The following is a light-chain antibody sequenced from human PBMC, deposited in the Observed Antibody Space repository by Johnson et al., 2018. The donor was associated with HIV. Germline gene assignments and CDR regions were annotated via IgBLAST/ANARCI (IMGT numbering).Light chain of an antibody. V-gene: IGLV1-51*01. Sequence: QSVLTQPPSVSAAPGQKVTISCSGSSSNIWNNYVSWYQQLPGTAPKLLIYDNNKRPSGIPDRFSASKSGTSATLDITGLQTGDEADYYCGTWDSSLGAHYVFGSGTEVTVL. CDR3: GTWDSSLGAHYV. J-gene: IGLJ1*01. CDR2: DNN. CDR1: SSNIWNNY.